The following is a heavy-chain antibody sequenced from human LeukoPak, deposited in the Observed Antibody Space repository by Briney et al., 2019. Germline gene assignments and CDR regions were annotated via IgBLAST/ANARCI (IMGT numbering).Heavy chain of an antibody. Sequence: SETLSLTCAVYGGSFSGYYWSWIRQPPGKGLEWIGEINHSGSTNHNPSLKSRVTISVDTSKNQFSLKLSSVTAADTAVYYCARFSGIYNWFDPWGQGTLVTVSS. CDR3: ARFSGIYNWFDP. V-gene: IGHV4-34*01. J-gene: IGHJ5*02. CDR1: GGSFSGYY. D-gene: IGHD6-13*01. CDR2: INHSGST.